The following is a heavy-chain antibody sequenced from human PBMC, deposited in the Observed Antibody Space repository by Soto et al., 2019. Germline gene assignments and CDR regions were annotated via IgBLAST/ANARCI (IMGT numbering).Heavy chain of an antibody. D-gene: IGHD3-22*01. CDR3: ARVPDYYDSSGYAF. CDR2: ISSSSSYI. CDR1: GFTFSSYS. J-gene: IGHJ4*02. Sequence: GGSLRLSCAASGFTFSSYSMNWVRQAPGKGLEWVSSISSSSSYIYYADSVKGRFTISRDNAKNSLYLQMNSLRAEDTAVYYCARVPDYYDSSGYAFWGQGTLVTVSS. V-gene: IGHV3-21*01.